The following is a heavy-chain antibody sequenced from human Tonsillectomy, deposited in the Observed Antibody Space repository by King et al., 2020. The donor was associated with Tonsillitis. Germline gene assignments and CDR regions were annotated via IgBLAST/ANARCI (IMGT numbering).Heavy chain of an antibody. V-gene: IGHV3-53*04. D-gene: IGHD1-26*01. CDR3: ASILGPTS. CDR1: GFTVSSNY. Sequence: VQLVESGGGLVQPGGSLRLSCAASGFTVSSNYISWVRQAPGKGLEWVSVIYSDGSTYYADSVKGRFTISRHNSRNTLYLRMNSLRTEDTAVYYCASILGPTSWGQGTLVTVSS. J-gene: IGHJ5*02. CDR2: IYSDGST.